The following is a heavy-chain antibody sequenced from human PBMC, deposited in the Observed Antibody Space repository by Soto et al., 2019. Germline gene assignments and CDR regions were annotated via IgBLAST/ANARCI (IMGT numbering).Heavy chain of an antibody. J-gene: IGHJ4*02. CDR2: IYWDDDE. D-gene: IGHD2-2*01. CDR1: GFSLSTTAEG. Sequence: QITLKESGPTLVKPTQTLTLTCTFSGFSLSTTAEGVGWIRQPPGKALEWLVLIYWDDDERYSPSLKSRLTITKDTSKNQVVLTMTNVDPVDTATYYCAHGSCSSADCYPNPYLDYWGQGILVTVPS. V-gene: IGHV2-5*02. CDR3: AHGSCSSADCYPNPYLDY.